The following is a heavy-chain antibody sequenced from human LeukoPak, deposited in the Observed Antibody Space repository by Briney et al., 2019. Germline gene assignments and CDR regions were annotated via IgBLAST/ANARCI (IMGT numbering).Heavy chain of an antibody. CDR2: MSYDGSNK. CDR1: GFTFSSYA. V-gene: IGHV3-30-3*01. Sequence: TGGSLRLSCAASGFTFSSYAMHWVRQAPGKGLEWVAVMSYDGSNKYYADSVKGRFTISRDNSKNTLYLQMNSLRAEDTAVYYCARESLEWELLGGFDYWGQGTLVTVSS. D-gene: IGHD1-26*01. J-gene: IGHJ4*02. CDR3: ARESLEWELLGGFDY.